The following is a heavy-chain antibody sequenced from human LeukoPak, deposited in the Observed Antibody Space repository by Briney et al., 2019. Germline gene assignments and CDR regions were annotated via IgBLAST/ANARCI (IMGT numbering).Heavy chain of an antibody. Sequence: ASVKVSCKASGGTFSSYAISWVRQAPGQGLEWMGGIIPILGTANYAQKFQGRVTITADESTSTAYMELSSLRSEDTAVYYCASSSPLSSSPFDYWGQGTLVTVSS. D-gene: IGHD2-2*01. CDR1: GGTFSSYA. V-gene: IGHV1-69*13. J-gene: IGHJ4*02. CDR2: IIPILGTA. CDR3: ASSSPLSSSPFDY.